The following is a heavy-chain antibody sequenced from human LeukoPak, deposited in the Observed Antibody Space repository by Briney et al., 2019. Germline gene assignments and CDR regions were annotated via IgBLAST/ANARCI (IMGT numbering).Heavy chain of an antibody. CDR3: AKKGQADDGGKPD. CDR2: IDRGVGST. Sequence: GGSLRLSCAASGFTFSKYDLSWVRQAPGKGLERVSAIDRGVGSTYYADSVKGRFTISRDNSKNTLYLQMNNLRVDDTAVYYCAKKGQADDGGKPDWGQGTLVTVSS. V-gene: IGHV3-23*01. CDR1: GFTFSKYD. J-gene: IGHJ4*02.